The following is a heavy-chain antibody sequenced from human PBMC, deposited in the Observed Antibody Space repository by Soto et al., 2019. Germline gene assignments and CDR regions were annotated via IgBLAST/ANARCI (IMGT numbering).Heavy chain of an antibody. CDR2: IWCDGSNK. J-gene: IGHJ6*02. CDR1: GFTFSSYG. CDR3: ARDISGSYFPAYYYYYGMDV. D-gene: IGHD1-26*01. Sequence: GGSLRLSCAASGFTFSSYGMHWVRQAPGKGLEWVAVIWCDGSNKYYADSVKGRFTISRDNSKNTLYLQMNSLRAEDTAVYYCARDISGSYFPAYYYYYGMDVWGQGTTVTVSS. V-gene: IGHV3-33*01.